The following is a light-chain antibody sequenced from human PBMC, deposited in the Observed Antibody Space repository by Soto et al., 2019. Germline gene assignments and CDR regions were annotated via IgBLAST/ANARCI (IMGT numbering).Light chain of an antibody. CDR2: DVS. Sequence: QSALTQPRSVSGSPGQSVTISCTGTSSDVGGYNYVSWYQQHPGKAPKLMIYDVSKRPSGVPDRFSGSKSGNTASLTISGLQAEDEAYYYCCSYAGRYVWVFGGGTKLTVL. V-gene: IGLV2-11*01. CDR1: SSDVGGYNY. CDR3: CSYAGRYVWV. J-gene: IGLJ3*02.